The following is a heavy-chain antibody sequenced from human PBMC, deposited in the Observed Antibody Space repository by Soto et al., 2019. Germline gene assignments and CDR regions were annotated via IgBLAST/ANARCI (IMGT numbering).Heavy chain of an antibody. CDR2: ISGSGGST. Sequence: QRLSCAASGFTFSSYAMSWVRQAPGKGLEWVSAISGSGGSTYYADSVKGRFTISRDNSKNTLYLQMNSLRAEDTAVYYCAKDRDFWSGYLTPAFDYWGQGTLVTVSS. J-gene: IGHJ4*02. CDR3: AKDRDFWSGYLTPAFDY. V-gene: IGHV3-23*01. D-gene: IGHD3-3*01. CDR1: GFTFSSYA.